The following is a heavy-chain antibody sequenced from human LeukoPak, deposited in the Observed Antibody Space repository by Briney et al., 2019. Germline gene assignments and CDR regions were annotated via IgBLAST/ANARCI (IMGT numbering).Heavy chain of an antibody. Sequence: SETLSLTCTVSGDSISSGDYYWRWIRQPAGKGLEWIGEINHSGSTNYNPSLKSRVTISVDTSKNQFSLKLSSVTAADTAVYYCARALRRDGYNRGGPRSRFDAFDIWGQGTMVTVSS. J-gene: IGHJ3*02. D-gene: IGHD5-24*01. CDR2: INHSGST. CDR3: ARALRRDGYNRGGPRSRFDAFDI. V-gene: IGHV4-61*09. CDR1: GDSISSGDYY.